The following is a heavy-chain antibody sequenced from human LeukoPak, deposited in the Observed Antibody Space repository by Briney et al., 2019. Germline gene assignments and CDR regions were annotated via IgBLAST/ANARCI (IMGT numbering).Heavy chain of an antibody. J-gene: IGHJ4*02. V-gene: IGHV1-2*02. Sequence: ASVKVSCKASGYTFTGYYMHWVRQAPGQGLEWMGWINPNSGGTNYAQKFRGRVTMTSDTSITTAYMELTSLRSDDTAMYYCATGQDFWSGYPDHWGQGTLVTVSS. CDR2: INPNSGGT. CDR1: GYTFTGYY. D-gene: IGHD3-3*01. CDR3: ATGQDFWSGYPDH.